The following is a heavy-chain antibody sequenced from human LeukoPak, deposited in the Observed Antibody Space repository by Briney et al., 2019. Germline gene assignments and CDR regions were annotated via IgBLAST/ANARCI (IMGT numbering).Heavy chain of an antibody. CDR2: IKQDGSET. J-gene: IGHJ4*02. D-gene: IGHD6-13*01. CDR1: GFTLSEYW. CDR3: ARDFMGIYRVDFFDF. Sequence: GGSLRLSCVGSGFTLSEYWMSWVRRAPGKGLEWVANIKQDGSETYYVDSVRGRFTISRDNAKKSLYLQMNNLRGDDTAIYYCARDFMGIYRVDFFDFWGQGTQVTVSS. V-gene: IGHV3-7*01.